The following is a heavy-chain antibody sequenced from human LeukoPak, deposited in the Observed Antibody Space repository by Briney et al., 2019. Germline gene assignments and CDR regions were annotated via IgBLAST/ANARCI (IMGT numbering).Heavy chain of an antibody. Sequence: PGGSLRLSCAASGFTFSSYSMNWVRQAPGKGLEWVSSISSSSSYIYYADSVKGRFTISRDNAKNSLYLQMNSLRAEDTAVYYCARDMDYYDSSGNFGYWGQGTLVTVSS. J-gene: IGHJ4*02. CDR1: GFTFSSYS. CDR2: ISSSSSYI. D-gene: IGHD3-22*01. CDR3: ARDMDYYDSSGNFGY. V-gene: IGHV3-21*01.